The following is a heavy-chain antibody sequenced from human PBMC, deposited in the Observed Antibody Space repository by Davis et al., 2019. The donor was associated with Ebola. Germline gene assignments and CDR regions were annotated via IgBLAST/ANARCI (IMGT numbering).Heavy chain of an antibody. J-gene: IGHJ4*02. CDR1: GFTFSSHW. Sequence: GESLKISCAASGFTFSSHWMHWVRQAPGKGLVWVSRINGDGRRTNYADSVKGRFTISRDNAKNTLYLQMNSLRAEDTAVYYCARAGYYRFDYWGQGILVTVSS. V-gene: IGHV3-74*01. D-gene: IGHD3-3*01. CDR2: INGDGRRT. CDR3: ARAGYYRFDY.